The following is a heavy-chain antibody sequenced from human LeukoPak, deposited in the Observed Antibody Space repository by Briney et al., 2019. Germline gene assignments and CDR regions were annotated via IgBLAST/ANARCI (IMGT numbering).Heavy chain of an antibody. D-gene: IGHD4-17*01. Sequence: AETLSLTCAVSGGSISSSNWWSWVRQPPGRGLYCIGEIYHSGSTNYNPSLNSRVTISVDKSKNQFSLKLSSVTAADTAVYYCARGGYDYGDYYFDYWGQGTLVTVSS. CDR3: ARGGYDYGDYYFDY. J-gene: IGHJ4*02. CDR2: IYHSGST. CDR1: GGSISSSNW. V-gene: IGHV4-4*02.